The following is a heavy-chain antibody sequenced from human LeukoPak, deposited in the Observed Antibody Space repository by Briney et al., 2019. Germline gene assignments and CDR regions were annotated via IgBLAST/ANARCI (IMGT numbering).Heavy chain of an antibody. V-gene: IGHV3-74*01. D-gene: IGHD4-17*01. Sequence: GGSLRLSCAASGFTFDDYTMHWVRQAPGKGLVWVSRVTSDGSTTSYADSVKGRFTISRDNAENTLYLQMNGLRVEDTAVYYCARDLYGPDYWGQGTLVTVSS. CDR2: VTSDGSTT. CDR1: GFTFDDYT. J-gene: IGHJ4*02. CDR3: ARDLYGPDY.